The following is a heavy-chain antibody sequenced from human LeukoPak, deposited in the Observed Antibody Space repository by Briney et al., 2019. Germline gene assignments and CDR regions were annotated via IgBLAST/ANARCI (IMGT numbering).Heavy chain of an antibody. CDR3: ARAELLGVFLILDF. Sequence: GASVKVSCKASGYTFTSYGISWVRQAPGQGLEWMGWISAYNGNTNYAQKLQGRVTITRDTSASTVYMELSSLRSEDMAVYYCARAELLGVFLILDFWGQGTLVTVSS. D-gene: IGHD3-3*01. J-gene: IGHJ4*02. V-gene: IGHV1-18*03. CDR1: GYTFTSYG. CDR2: ISAYNGNT.